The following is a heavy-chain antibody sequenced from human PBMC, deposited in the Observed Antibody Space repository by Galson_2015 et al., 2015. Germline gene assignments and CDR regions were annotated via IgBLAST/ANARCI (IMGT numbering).Heavy chain of an antibody. V-gene: IGHV3-23*01. CDR1: GFTFSSYA. D-gene: IGHD1-14*01. Sequence: SLRLSCAASGFTFSSYAMSWLRQAPGKGLEWVSAISGSGGGTYYADSVKGRFTISIDSSKNTLYLQMNRLRAEDTAVYFCAKDGAICCGTEKGWYFEPWGRGTLVTVSS. CDR3: AKDGAICCGTEKGWYFEP. CDR2: ISGSGGGT. J-gene: IGHJ2*01.